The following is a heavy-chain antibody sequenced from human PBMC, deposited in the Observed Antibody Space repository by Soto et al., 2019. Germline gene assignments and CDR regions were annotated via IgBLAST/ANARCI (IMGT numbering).Heavy chain of an antibody. J-gene: IGHJ3*01. CDR3: AKGKVRGRFGESSFDV. CDR2: ISWNTYTI. Sequence: EVQLVESGGGLVQPGRSLRLSCAASGFTFDDYAMHWVRQAPGKGLEWVSGISWNTYTIDYADSVKGRFTISRDNAKKSLNLQMNSVRAEDTALDYYAKGKVRGRFGESSFDVWGQGTMVTVSS. V-gene: IGHV3-9*01. D-gene: IGHD3-10*01. CDR1: GFTFDDYA.